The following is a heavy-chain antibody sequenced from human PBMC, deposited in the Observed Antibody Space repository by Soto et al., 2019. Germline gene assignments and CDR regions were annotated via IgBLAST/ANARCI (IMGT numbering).Heavy chain of an antibody. V-gene: IGHV3-53*02. D-gene: IGHD3-22*01. J-gene: IGHJ4*02. Sequence: EVQLVETGGGLIQPGGSLRLSCAASGFSVSSNYMNWVRQSPGKGLEWVSVIYSGGDTHYTDSVKGRFTVSRDTSENTLFLEMKSLKAEDTAIYYCARDPFSQYSHETIGFHNWGLGTLFTVSS. CDR2: IYSGGDT. CDR1: GFSVSSNY. CDR3: ARDPFSQYSHETIGFHN.